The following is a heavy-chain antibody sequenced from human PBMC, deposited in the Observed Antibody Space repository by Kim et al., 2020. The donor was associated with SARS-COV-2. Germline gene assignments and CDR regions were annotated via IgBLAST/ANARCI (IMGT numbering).Heavy chain of an antibody. CDR1: GYTFTSYG. D-gene: IGHD2-2*01. CDR2: ISAYNGNT. J-gene: IGHJ4*02. Sequence: ASVKVSCKASGYTFTSYGISWVRQAPGQGLEWMGWISAYNGNTNYAQKLQGRVTMTTDTSTSTAYMELRSLRSDDTAVYYCARARYCSSTSCASTLYYFDYWGQGTLVTVSS. V-gene: IGHV1-18*01. CDR3: ARARYCSSTSCASTLYYFDY.